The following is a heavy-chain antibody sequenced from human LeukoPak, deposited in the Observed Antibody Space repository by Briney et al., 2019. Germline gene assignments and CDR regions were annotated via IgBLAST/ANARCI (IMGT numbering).Heavy chain of an antibody. CDR2: INPNSGGT. J-gene: IGHJ4*02. V-gene: IGHV1-2*02. CDR3: ARFGSGWWYNDY. D-gene: IGHD6-19*01. CDR1: GGTFSSYA. Sequence: ASVKVSCKASGGTFSSYAISWVRQAPGQGLEWMGWINPNSGGTNYAQKFQGRVTMTRDTSISTAYMELSRLSSVTAADTAVYYCARFGSGWWYNDYWGQGTLVTVSS.